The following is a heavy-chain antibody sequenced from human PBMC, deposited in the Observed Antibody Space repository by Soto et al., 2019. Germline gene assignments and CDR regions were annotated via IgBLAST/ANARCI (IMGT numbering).Heavy chain of an antibody. Sequence: SETLSLTCAVSVYSISGGYYLDWIRQPPGKGLEWIGSIYHSGSTYYNPSLKGRVTISVDTSKNQFSLKVRSVTAADTAVYYCARPTGPLNEYSRKNWFDPWGQGILVTVPQ. CDR3: ARPTGPLNEYSRKNWFDP. CDR2: IYHSGST. V-gene: IGHV4-38-2*01. D-gene: IGHD6-6*01. CDR1: VYSISGGYY. J-gene: IGHJ5*02.